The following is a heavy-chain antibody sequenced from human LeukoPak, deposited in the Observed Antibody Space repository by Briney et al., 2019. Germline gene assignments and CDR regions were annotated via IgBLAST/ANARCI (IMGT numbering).Heavy chain of an antibody. J-gene: IGHJ4*02. D-gene: IGHD1-1*01. Sequence: GGSLRLSCAASGFTSSNYWMSWVRQAPGKGLEWVANIKQDGREKYYVDSVKGRFTISRDNAKNSLYLQMSSLRAEDTAVYYCARKGELERRRSWDYWGQGTLVTVSS. CDR1: GFTSSNYW. CDR2: IKQDGREK. CDR3: ARKGELERRRSWDY. V-gene: IGHV3-7*03.